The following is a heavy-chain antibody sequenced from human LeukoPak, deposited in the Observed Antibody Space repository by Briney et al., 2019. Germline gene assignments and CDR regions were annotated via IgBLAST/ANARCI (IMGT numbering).Heavy chain of an antibody. CDR1: GGTFSSYA. CDR3: ARQGIAARAEFDY. CDR2: IIPIFGTA. D-gene: IGHD6-6*01. V-gene: IGHV1-69*05. J-gene: IGHJ4*02. Sequence: SVKVSCKASGGTFSSYAISWVRQAPGQGLERMGGIIPIFGTANYAQKFQGRVTIATDESKSTAYMELSSLRSEDTAVYYCARQGIAARAEFDYWGQGTLVTVSS.